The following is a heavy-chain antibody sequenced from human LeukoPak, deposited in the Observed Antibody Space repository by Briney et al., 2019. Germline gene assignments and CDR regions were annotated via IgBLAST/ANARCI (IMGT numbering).Heavy chain of an antibody. J-gene: IGHJ1*01. V-gene: IGHV3-21*01. Sequence: PGGSLRLSCAASGFTFSSYSMNWVRQAPGKGLEWVSSISSSSSYIYYADSVKGRFTISRDNAKNSLYLQMNSLRAEDTAVYYCARGLFGSAAEYFQHWGQGTLVTVSS. D-gene: IGHD2-21*01. CDR2: ISSSSSYI. CDR3: ARGLFGSAAEYFQH. CDR1: GFTFSSYS.